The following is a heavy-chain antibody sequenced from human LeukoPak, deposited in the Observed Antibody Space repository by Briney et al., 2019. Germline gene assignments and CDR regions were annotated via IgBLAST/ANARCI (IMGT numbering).Heavy chain of an antibody. CDR1: GFTFSDYA. V-gene: IGHV3-23*01. CDR3: ARGHNIGWFYFDF. J-gene: IGHJ4*02. Sequence: GGSLRLSCAASGFTFSDYAMSSVRQAPGKGLEWVSGIDNSGGSTHYADSVKGRFTISRDKSKDTLYVQMNSLRADDTALYYCARGHNIGWFYFDFWGQGTQVTVSS. CDR2: IDNSGGST. D-gene: IGHD6-19*01.